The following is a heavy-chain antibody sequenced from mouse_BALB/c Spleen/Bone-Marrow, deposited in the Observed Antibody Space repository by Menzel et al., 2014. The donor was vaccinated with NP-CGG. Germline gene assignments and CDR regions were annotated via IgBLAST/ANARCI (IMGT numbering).Heavy chain of an antibody. J-gene: IGHJ2*01. CDR2: INPSTGYA. CDR1: GYTFTDTW. V-gene: IGHV1-7*01. Sequence: VQLQQSGPELAKPGASVKMSCKASGYTFTDTWIHWIKQRPGQGLEWIGYINPSTGYAEYNQNFKDKATLTVDKSSXTAYMKLSSLTSEDSAVYYCARDYWGQGTTLTVSS. CDR3: ARDY.